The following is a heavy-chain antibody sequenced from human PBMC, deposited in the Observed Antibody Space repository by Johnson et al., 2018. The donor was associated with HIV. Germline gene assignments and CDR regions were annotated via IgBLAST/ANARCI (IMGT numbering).Heavy chain of an antibody. D-gene: IGHD3-16*01. CDR1: GFTFSSYA. CDR2: ISYDGSNK. V-gene: IGHV3-30*14. CDR3: ARDLGGHAVDI. J-gene: IGHJ3*02. Sequence: QVQLVESGGGVVQPERSLRLSCSASGFTFSSYAMHWVRQAPGKGLEWVACISYDGSNKYYADSVKGRFTISRDNSKNTLYLQMGSLRAEDMAVYYCARDLGGHAVDIWGQGTMVTVSS.